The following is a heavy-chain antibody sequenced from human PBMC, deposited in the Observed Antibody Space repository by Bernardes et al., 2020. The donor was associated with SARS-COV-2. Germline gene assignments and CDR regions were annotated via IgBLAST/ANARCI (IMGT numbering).Heavy chain of an antibody. D-gene: IGHD5-12*01. CDR1: GFSFSGYW. V-gene: IGHV3-74*01. J-gene: IGHJ4*02. Sequence: GGSLRLSCAASGFSFSGYWMHWVRQAPGKGLVWVSRIHIDGSSTTYADSVKGRFTISRDNAKNTLYLQMNSLTAEDTAVYYCAREGGGGYGSGLDYWGQGTLVTVSS. CDR3: AREGGGGYGSGLDY. CDR2: IHIDGSST.